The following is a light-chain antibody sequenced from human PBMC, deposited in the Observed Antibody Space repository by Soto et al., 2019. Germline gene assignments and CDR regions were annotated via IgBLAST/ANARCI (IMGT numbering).Light chain of an antibody. Sequence: IQLTQTPSSLSASVGDRVTITCRASQGISSFLAWYQQKPGKAPKLLIYAASSLQSGVPSRFSGSGFGTDFTLTITSLQPEDFATYYSQQVESYPSTFGGGTKVEMK. V-gene: IGKV1-9*01. CDR2: AAS. CDR3: QQVESYPST. J-gene: IGKJ4*01. CDR1: QGISSF.